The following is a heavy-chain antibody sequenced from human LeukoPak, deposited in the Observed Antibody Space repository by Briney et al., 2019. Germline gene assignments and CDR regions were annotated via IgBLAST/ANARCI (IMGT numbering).Heavy chain of an antibody. J-gene: IGHJ4*02. Sequence: PGGSLRLSCAASGFSFSDYYMNWIRQAPGKGLEWVSYISSSGGIIYYADSVRGRFTISRDNAKNSLYLQMNSLRADDTAVYYCASQYDSSGWFNYWGQGALLTVSS. V-gene: IGHV3-11*04. CDR2: ISSSGGII. D-gene: IGHD6-19*01. CDR3: ASQYDSSGWFNY. CDR1: GFSFSDYY.